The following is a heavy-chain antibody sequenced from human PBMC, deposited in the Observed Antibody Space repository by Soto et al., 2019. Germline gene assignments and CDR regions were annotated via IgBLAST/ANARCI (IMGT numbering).Heavy chain of an antibody. V-gene: IGHV4-59*01. D-gene: IGHD3-3*01. CDR1: GGSISSYY. CDR2: IYYSGST. Sequence: SETLSLTCTGSGGSISSYYWSWIRQPPGKGLEWIGYIYYSGSTNYNPSLKSRVTISVDTSKNQFSLKLSSVTAADTAVYYCAGDRYDFWSGYPEAVWGQGTTVT. J-gene: IGHJ6*02. CDR3: AGDRYDFWSGYPEAV.